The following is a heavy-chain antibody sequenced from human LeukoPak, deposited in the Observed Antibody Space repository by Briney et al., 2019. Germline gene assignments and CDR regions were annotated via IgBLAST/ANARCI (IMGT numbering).Heavy chain of an antibody. CDR3: AKAPPGAYSSGWPEYFQH. CDR1: GFTFDDYA. CDR2: ISWNSGSI. J-gene: IGHJ1*01. Sequence: GGSLRLSCAASGFTFDDYAMHWVRQAPGKGLEWVSGISWNSGSIGYADSVKGRFTISRDNGKNSLYLQMNSLRAEDMAFYYCAKAPPGAYSSGWPEYFQHWGQGTLVTVSS. V-gene: IGHV3-9*03. D-gene: IGHD6-19*01.